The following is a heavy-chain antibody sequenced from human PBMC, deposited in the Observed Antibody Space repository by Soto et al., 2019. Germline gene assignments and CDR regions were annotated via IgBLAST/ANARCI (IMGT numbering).Heavy chain of an antibody. CDR3: ARANHSGSYYAYFES. Sequence: SETLSLTCTVSGGSISSYYWSWIRQPPGKGLEWIGNIYYSGSINYSPSLKSRVTLSLDTSKNQFSLKLTSVTAADTALYYCARANHSGSYYAYFESWGQGTLVTVSS. J-gene: IGHJ4*02. D-gene: IGHD1-26*01. V-gene: IGHV4-59*01. CDR2: IYYSGSI. CDR1: GGSISSYY.